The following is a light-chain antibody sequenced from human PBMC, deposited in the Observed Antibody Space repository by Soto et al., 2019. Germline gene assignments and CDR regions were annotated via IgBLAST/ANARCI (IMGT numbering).Light chain of an antibody. CDR2: EAS. J-gene: IGKJ5*01. CDR1: QRIRSW. Sequence: DIQRTQSPSTLSASAGDRVTITCRASQRIRSWLAWYQQKPWKAPKLLIYEASTLESGVPSRFSGSGSGTEFTPTISSLQSEDFAVYYCQQYTNWFSITFGQGTRREIK. V-gene: IGKV1-5*01. CDR3: QQYTNWFSIT.